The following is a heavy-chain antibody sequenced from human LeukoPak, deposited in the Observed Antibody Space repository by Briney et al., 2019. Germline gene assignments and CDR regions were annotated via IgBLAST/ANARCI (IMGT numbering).Heavy chain of an antibody. Sequence: AAVTVSCKSAGYTFTSYGISLLRQAPGQGLGLMWWISTCNGDTNYSHKVQVRGTMTTDTSTSTAYMELRSLRSDDTAVYYCARDPKRTGRIVVVPAAKYYHYYSGMDVWGQGTTVTVSS. J-gene: IGHJ6*02. V-gene: IGHV1-18*01. CDR2: ISTCNGDT. CDR3: ARDPKRTGRIVVVPAAKYYHYYSGMDV. D-gene: IGHD2-2*01. CDR1: GYTFTSYG.